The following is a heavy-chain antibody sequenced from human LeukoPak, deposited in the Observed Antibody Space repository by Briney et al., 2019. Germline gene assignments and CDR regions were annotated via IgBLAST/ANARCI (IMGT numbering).Heavy chain of an antibody. D-gene: IGHD6-19*01. V-gene: IGHV3-48*01. Sequence: GGSLRLSCAASGFTFSSYSMNWVRQAPGKGLEWVSYISSSSSTIYYADSVKGRFTISRDNAKNSLYLQMNSLRAEDTAVYYCARDSPQGQWLSPVMDVWGKGTTVTVSP. J-gene: IGHJ6*04. CDR1: GFTFSSYS. CDR2: ISSSSSTI. CDR3: ARDSPQGQWLSPVMDV.